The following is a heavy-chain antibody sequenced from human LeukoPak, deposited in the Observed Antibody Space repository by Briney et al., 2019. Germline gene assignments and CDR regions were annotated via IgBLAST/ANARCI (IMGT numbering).Heavy chain of an antibody. CDR2: INTNTGNP. J-gene: IGHJ3*02. CDR1: GYTFTSYA. D-gene: IGHD2-15*01. CDR3: AVGCSGGSCYSGAFDI. V-gene: IGHV7-4-1*01. Sequence: ASVKVSCKASGYTFTSYAMNWVRQAPGQGLERMGWINTNTGNPTYAQGFTGRFVFSLDTSVSTAYLQICSLKAEDTAVYYCAVGCSGGSCYSGAFDIWGQGTMVTVSS.